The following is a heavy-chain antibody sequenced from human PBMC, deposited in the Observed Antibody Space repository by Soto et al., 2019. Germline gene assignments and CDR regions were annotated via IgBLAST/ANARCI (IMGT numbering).Heavy chain of an antibody. Sequence: QVHLVQSGVEVKTPGASVKVSCQASGYTFFTYDISWVRQAPGQGLGWMGWISTYSGDTKYAQKFQGRVTMTTDTSTTTAYLERRSLRSDDTAVYYCARHHGPTTSENWFDPWGQGTLVTVSS. D-gene: IGHD5-12*01. CDR2: ISTYSGDT. CDR1: GYTFFTYD. J-gene: IGHJ5*02. V-gene: IGHV1-18*01. CDR3: ARHHGPTTSENWFDP.